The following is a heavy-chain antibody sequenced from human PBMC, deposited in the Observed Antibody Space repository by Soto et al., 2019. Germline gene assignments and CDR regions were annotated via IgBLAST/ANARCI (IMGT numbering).Heavy chain of an antibody. CDR2: IKQDGSEK. CDR3: ARGDSSSSGGYYGMDV. J-gene: IGHJ6*02. V-gene: IGHV3-7*03. D-gene: IGHD6-6*01. Sequence: PGGSLRLSCAASGFTFSSYWMSWVRQAPGKGLEWVANIKQDGSEKYYVDSVKGRFTISRDNAKNSLYLQMNSLRAEDTAVYYCARGDSSSSGGYYGMDVWGQGTTVTVSS. CDR1: GFTFSSYW.